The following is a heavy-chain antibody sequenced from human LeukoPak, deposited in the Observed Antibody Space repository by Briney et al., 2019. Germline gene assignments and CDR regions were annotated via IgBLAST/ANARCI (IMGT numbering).Heavy chain of an antibody. V-gene: IGHV3-23*01. Sequence: GGSLRLSCAASGFAFSRYAMNWVRQAPGKGLEWVSGVSGGGDTTYYADSVKGRFTISRDNSMTTLYLQMNSLRADDTAIYYCAREDPGATYDYWGQGTLVIVSS. CDR2: VSGGGDTT. CDR1: GFAFSRYA. CDR3: AREDPGATYDY. D-gene: IGHD7-27*01. J-gene: IGHJ4*02.